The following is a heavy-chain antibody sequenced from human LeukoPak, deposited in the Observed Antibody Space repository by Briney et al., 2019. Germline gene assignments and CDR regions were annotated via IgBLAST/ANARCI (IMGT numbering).Heavy chain of an antibody. CDR1: GYTFTSYD. CDR2: MNPNSGNT. D-gene: IGHD3-16*02. V-gene: IGHV1-8*01. J-gene: IGHJ4*02. Sequence: ASVKVSCKASGYTFTSYDINWVRQATGQGLEWMGWMNPNSGNTGYAQKFQGRVTMTRNTSISTAYMELSSLRSEDTDVYYCARGRITFGGVIVIQYFDYWGQGTLVTVSS. CDR3: ARGRITFGGVIVIQYFDY.